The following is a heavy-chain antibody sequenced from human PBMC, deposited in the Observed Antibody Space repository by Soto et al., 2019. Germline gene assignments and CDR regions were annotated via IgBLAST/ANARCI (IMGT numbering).Heavy chain of an antibody. Sequence: AETLSRACAVYGGSFSCYYWSCIRQPPGEVLGLIGEMNHSGSTNYNPSLKSRVTISVDTSKNQFSLKLSSVTAADTAVYYCERTGSAHSSSRWYVGGSYYGMDVWGQGTTVTVSS. CDR3: ERTGSAHSSSRWYVGGSYYGMDV. CDR2: MNHSGST. J-gene: IGHJ6*02. D-gene: IGHD6-13*01. CDR1: GGSFSCYY. V-gene: IGHV4-34*01.